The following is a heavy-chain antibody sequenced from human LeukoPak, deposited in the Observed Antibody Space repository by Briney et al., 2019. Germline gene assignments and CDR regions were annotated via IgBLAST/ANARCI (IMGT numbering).Heavy chain of an antibody. J-gene: IGHJ6*04. CDR3: AKPHSKNYYYYGMDV. CDR1: GFTFSSYA. V-gene: IGHV3-23*01. Sequence: GGSLRLSCAASGFTFSSYAMSWVRQAPGKGREWVSAISGRGGSTYYPDSVKGPLTISRDNSKSTLYLQMKSLRAGDTAVYYCAKPHSKNYYYYGMDVWGKGTTVTVSS. CDR2: ISGRGGST.